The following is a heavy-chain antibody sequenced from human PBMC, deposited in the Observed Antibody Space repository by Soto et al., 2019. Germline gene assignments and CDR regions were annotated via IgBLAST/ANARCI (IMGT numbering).Heavy chain of an antibody. V-gene: IGHV4-31*03. Sequence: QVQLQESGPGLVKPSQTLSLTCTVSGDSIRSGGYYWNWIRQHPGKGLEWIGYIFYSGGTYYNPSLQSRVTISLDPSKIPLSLKLNSVTVADTAVYFCARVRSSAGTWGPRPPLFYFDYWGQGTQVTVSS. CDR2: IFYSGGT. CDR1: GDSIRSGGYY. D-gene: IGHD6-13*01. J-gene: IGHJ4*02. CDR3: ARVRSSAGTWGPRPPLFYFDY.